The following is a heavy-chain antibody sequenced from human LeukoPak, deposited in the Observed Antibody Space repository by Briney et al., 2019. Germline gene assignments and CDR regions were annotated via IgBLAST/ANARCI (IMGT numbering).Heavy chain of an antibody. CDR2: IYHSGST. V-gene: IGHV4-38-2*02. J-gene: IGHJ6*03. CDR3: ARQGTLWGAPFYYYYMDV. CDR1: GYSISSGYY. Sequence: RPSETLSLTCTVSGYSISSGYYWGWIRQPPGKGLEWIGSIYHSGSTYYNPSLKSRVTISVDTSKNQFSLKLSSVTAADTAVYYCARQGTLWGAPFYYYYMDVWGKGTTVTISS. D-gene: IGHD3-16*01.